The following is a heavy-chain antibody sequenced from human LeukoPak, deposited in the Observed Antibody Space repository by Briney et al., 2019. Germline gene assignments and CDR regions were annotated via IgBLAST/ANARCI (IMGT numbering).Heavy chain of an antibody. V-gene: IGHV3-33*01. Sequence: GGSLRLSCVASGFTFSRFNMHWVRQAPGKGLEWVALIWYDGTDTYYADSVKGRFTISRDDSKNTVYLQMNSLRAEDTALYYCARGFLDFDYWGHETLVTVSS. J-gene: IGHJ4*01. CDR1: GFTFSRFN. D-gene: IGHD3-3*01. CDR2: IWYDGTDT. CDR3: ARGFLDFDY.